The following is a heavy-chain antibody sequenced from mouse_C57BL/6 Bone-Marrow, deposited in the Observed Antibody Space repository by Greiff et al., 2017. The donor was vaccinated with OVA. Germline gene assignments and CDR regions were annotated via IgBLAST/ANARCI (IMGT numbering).Heavy chain of an antibody. D-gene: IGHD1-1*01. V-gene: IGHV7-3*01. J-gene: IGHJ4*01. CDR3: ARYETYGSSNYAMDY. CDR2: IRNKANGSTT. CDR1: GFTFTDYY. Sequence: EVKVVESGGGLVQPGGSLSLSCAASGFTFTDYYMSWVRQPPGKALEWLGFIRNKANGSTTEYSASVKGRFAISRDNSQSILYLQMNALRAEDSATYYCARYETYGSSNYAMDYWGQGTSVTVSS.